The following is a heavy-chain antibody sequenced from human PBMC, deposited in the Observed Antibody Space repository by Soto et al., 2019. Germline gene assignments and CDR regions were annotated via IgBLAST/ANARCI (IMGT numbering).Heavy chain of an antibody. CDR3: ASSMVAATLFDY. CDR2: ITPFNGNT. D-gene: IGHD2-15*01. Sequence: GASVKVSCKASGYTFTYRYLHWVRQAPGQALEWMGWITPFNGNTNYAQKFQDRVTITRDRSMSTAYMELSSLRSEDTAMYYCASSMVAATLFDYWGQGTLVTVSS. J-gene: IGHJ4*02. V-gene: IGHV1-45*02. CDR1: GYTFTYRY.